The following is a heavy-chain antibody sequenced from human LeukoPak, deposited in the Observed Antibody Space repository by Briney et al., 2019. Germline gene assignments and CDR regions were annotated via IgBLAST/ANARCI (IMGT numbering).Heavy chain of an antibody. CDR1: GYTFTGYY. CDR3: ARDRGLDIAAAGKFRHYYYYMDV. CDR2: INPNSGGT. D-gene: IGHD6-13*01. J-gene: IGHJ6*03. V-gene: IGHV1-2*02. Sequence: ASVKVSCKASGYTFTGYYMHWVRQAPGQGLEWMGWINPNSGGTNYAQKFQGRVTMTRDTSISTAHMELSRLRSDDTAVYYCARDRGLDIAAAGKFRHYYYYMDVWGKGPTVTVSS.